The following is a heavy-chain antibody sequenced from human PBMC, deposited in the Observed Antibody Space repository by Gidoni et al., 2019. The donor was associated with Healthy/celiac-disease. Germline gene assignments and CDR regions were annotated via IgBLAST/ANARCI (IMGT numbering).Heavy chain of an antibody. CDR2: ISYDGSNK. V-gene: IGHV3-30*18. Sequence: VQLVESGGGVVQPGRSLRLSCAASGFTFSSYGMHWVRQAPGKGLEWVAVISYDGSNKYYADSVKGRFTISRDNSKNTLYLQMNSLRAEDTAVYYCAKDLDPYYYYYGMDVWGQGTTVTVSS. J-gene: IGHJ6*02. CDR3: AKDLDPYYYYYGMDV. CDR1: GFTFSSYG. D-gene: IGHD3-9*01.